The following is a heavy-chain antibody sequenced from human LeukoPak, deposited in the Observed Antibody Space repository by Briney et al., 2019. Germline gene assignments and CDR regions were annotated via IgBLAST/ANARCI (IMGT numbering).Heavy chain of an antibody. Sequence: SETLSLTCTVSGGSISSDGYYWSWIRQHPGKGLEWIGYIYYSGSTYYNPSLKSRVTISVDTSKNQFSLKLSSVTAADTAVYYCARGDIVPTIGLCDYWGQGTLVTVSS. CDR1: GGSISSDGYY. J-gene: IGHJ4*02. D-gene: IGHD5-12*01. V-gene: IGHV4-31*03. CDR2: IYYSGST. CDR3: ARGDIVPTIGLCDY.